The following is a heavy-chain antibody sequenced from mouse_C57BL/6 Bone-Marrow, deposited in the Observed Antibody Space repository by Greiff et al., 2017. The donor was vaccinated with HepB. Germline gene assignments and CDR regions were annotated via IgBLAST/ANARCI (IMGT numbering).Heavy chain of an antibody. CDR2: ISSGGDYI. CDR1: GFTFSSYA. CDR3: TKYGSSSAWFAY. D-gene: IGHD1-1*01. J-gene: IGHJ3*01. V-gene: IGHV5-9-1*02. Sequence: EVKLVESGEGLVKPGGSLKLSCAASGFTFSSYAMSWVRQTPEKRLEWVAYISSGGDYIYYADTVKGRFTISRDNARNTLYLQMRSLKSEDTAMYYCTKYGSSSAWFAYWGQGTLVTVSA.